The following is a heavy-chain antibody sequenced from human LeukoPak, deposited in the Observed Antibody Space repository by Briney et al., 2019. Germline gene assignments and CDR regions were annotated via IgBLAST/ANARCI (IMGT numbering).Heavy chain of an antibody. Sequence: PGGSLRLSCAASGFAVRGTHMSWVRQAPGKGLEWVSAMYTGGTTYYADSVMGRFTVSRDNSRNTLFLHMNSLRVDDTAVYYCAKDEATSGGGLASWGQGTLVTVSS. CDR3: AKDEATSGGGLAS. J-gene: IGHJ4*02. D-gene: IGHD3-16*01. V-gene: IGHV3-53*01. CDR1: GFAVRGTH. CDR2: MYTGGTT.